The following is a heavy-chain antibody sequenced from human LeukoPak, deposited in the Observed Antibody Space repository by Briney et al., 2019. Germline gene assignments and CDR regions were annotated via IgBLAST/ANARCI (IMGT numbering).Heavy chain of an antibody. V-gene: IGHV3-9*01. CDR2: ISWNSGYI. Sequence: GGSLRLSCAASGFTFSSYWMSWVRQAPGKGLEWVSHISWNSGYIGYADSVKGRFTTSRDNAKNFLYLQMNSLRPEDTAFYYCAKDMGTTGEFDYWGQGILVTVSS. J-gene: IGHJ4*02. CDR3: AKDMGTTGEFDY. CDR1: GFTFSSYW. D-gene: IGHD1-14*01.